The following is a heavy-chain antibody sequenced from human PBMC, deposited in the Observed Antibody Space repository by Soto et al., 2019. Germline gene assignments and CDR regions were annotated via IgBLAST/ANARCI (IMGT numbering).Heavy chain of an antibody. CDR3: ARQKHNVDTVDFDY. Sequence: GESLKISCNGSGYSFTSYWISWVRQMPWKGLEWMGRIDPSDSYTNYSPSFQGHVTISADKSISTAYLQWSSLKASDTAMYYCARQKHNVDTVDFDYWGQGTLVTVSS. CDR1: GYSFTSYW. J-gene: IGHJ4*02. CDR2: IDPSDSYT. V-gene: IGHV5-10-1*01. D-gene: IGHD5-18*01.